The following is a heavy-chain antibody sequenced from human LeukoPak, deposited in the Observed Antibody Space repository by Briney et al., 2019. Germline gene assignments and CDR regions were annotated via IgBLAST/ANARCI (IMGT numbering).Heavy chain of an antibody. J-gene: IGHJ6*02. D-gene: IGHD1-26*01. V-gene: IGHV4-39*02. CDR2: IYRKGNT. CDR1: GGSISTENNN. CDR3: GRLGNGRSRRDTPDYYSLDV. Sequence: SETLSLTCSVSGGSISTENNNWGWIRQSAGEGPEWIASIYRKGNTYNPSLKSRLTISVDTSKNHFSLSLSSVTAADTAVYYCGRLGNGRSRRDTPDYYSLDVWGRGTTVTVS.